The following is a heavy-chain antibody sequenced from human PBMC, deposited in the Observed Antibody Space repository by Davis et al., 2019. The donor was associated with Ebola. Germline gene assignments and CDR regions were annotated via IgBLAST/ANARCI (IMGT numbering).Heavy chain of an antibody. D-gene: IGHD3-22*01. Sequence: GESLKISCAASGFTFSSYAMSWVRQAPGKGLEWVSAISGSGGSTYYADSVKGRFTISRDNSKNTLYLQMNSLRAEDTAVYYCAKAPRGMIVVVNFDYWGQGTLVTVSS. CDR2: ISGSGGST. CDR3: AKAPRGMIVVVNFDY. V-gene: IGHV3-23*01. CDR1: GFTFSSYA. J-gene: IGHJ4*02.